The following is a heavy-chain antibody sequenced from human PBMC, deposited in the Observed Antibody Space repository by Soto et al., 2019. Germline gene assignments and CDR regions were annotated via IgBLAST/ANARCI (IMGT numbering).Heavy chain of an antibody. CDR3: AKDQLTAGGDYYYYYGMDV. CDR2: ISGGGGGS. CDR1: GFTFSSFA. J-gene: IGHJ6*02. D-gene: IGHD6-13*01. Sequence: EVVLLESGGGLVQPGGSLRLSCEASGFTFSSFAMSWVRQTPGKGLEWLSGISGGGGGSYYADSVKGRFTISRDNSKNKLYLQMNGLGVEDTAFYYCAKDQLTAGGDYYYYYGMDVWGRGTAVTVSS. V-gene: IGHV3-23*01.